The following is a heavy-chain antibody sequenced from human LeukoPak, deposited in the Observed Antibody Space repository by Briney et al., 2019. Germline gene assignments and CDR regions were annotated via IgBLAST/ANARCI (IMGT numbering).Heavy chain of an antibody. Sequence: SETLSLTCAVSGGSISSYYWSWIRQPAGKGLEWIGRIYTSGSTNYNPSLKSRVTMSVDTSKNQFSLKLSSVTAADAAASSFAREGRGGVIAAFDIWGQGTMVTVSS. V-gene: IGHV4-4*07. CDR1: GGSISSYY. D-gene: IGHD2-21*01. J-gene: IGHJ3*02. CDR2: IYTSGST. CDR3: AREGRGGVIAAFDI.